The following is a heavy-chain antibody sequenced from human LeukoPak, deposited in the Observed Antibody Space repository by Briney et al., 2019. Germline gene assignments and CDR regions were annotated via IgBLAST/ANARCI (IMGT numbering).Heavy chain of an antibody. Sequence: SETLSLTCAVSGGSISTYYWSWIRQPPRKGLEWIGYIHYTGNTNYNPSLKSRVTISLDTSKNQFSLKLSSVTAADTAVYYCAREGTGASRWFDPWGQGTLVTVSS. J-gene: IGHJ5*02. CDR1: GGSISTYY. V-gene: IGHV4-59*01. CDR3: AREGTGASRWFDP. D-gene: IGHD1-26*01. CDR2: IHYTGNT.